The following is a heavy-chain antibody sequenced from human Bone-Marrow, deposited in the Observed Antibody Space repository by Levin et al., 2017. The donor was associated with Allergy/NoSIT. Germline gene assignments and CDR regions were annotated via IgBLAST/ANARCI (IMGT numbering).Heavy chain of an antibody. CDR2: LSGSGYTT. CDR1: GFTFSSYA. J-gene: IGHJ6*03. Sequence: GGSLRLSCAASGFTFSSYAMSWVRQAPGKGLEWVSALSGSGYTTFYADSVKGRFSISRDNSKNTLYLQVNSLRAEDTASYYCVNGCVGDCYSRRPGYYSYYSDVWGNGTTVTVSS. V-gene: IGHV3-23*01. D-gene: IGHD2-21*01. CDR3: VNGCVGDCYSRRPGYYSYYSDV.